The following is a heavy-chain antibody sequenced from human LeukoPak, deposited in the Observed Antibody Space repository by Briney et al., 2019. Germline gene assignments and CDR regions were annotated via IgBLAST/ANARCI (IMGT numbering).Heavy chain of an antibody. CDR1: GFTFSDYY. CDR3: ARGGSHYYDSSGFNPQDY. J-gene: IGHJ4*02. V-gene: IGHV3-11*04. Sequence: GGSLRLSCAASGFTFSDYYMSWIRQAPGKGLEWVSYISSSGSTIYYADSVKGRFTISRDNAKNSLYLQMNSLRAEDTAVYYCARGGSHYYDSSGFNPQDYWGQGTLVTVSS. D-gene: IGHD3-22*01. CDR2: ISSSGSTI.